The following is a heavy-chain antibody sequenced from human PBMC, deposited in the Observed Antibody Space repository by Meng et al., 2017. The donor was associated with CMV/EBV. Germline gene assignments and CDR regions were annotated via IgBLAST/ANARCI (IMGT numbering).Heavy chain of an antibody. V-gene: IGHV3-74*01. D-gene: IGHD1-26*01. CDR2: INSDGSST. CDR3: ARARAGGSYVDY. J-gene: IGHJ4*02. Sequence: GESLKISCAASGFTFSSYWMHWVRQAPGKGLVWVSRINSDGSSTSYADSVKGRFTISRENAKNSLYLQMNSLRAGDTAVYYCARARAGGSYVDYWGQGTLVTVSS. CDR1: GFTFSSYW.